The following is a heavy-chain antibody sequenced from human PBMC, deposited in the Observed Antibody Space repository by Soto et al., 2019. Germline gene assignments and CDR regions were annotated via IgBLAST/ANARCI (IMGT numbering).Heavy chain of an antibody. J-gene: IGHJ3*02. Sequence: LSLTCAASGFAFSSYWMHWVRQAPGKGLEWVSRINTDGSIRDYADSVKGRFTTSRDNAKNTLYLQMNSLRAADTAVYYCARGRVHTKDAFDIWGQGTMVTVSS. D-gene: IGHD2-21*01. CDR3: ARGRVHTKDAFDI. CDR2: INTDGSIR. V-gene: IGHV3-74*01. CDR1: GFAFSSYW.